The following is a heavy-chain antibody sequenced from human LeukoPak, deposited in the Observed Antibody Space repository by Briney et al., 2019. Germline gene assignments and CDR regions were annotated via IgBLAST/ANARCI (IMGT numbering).Heavy chain of an antibody. J-gene: IGHJ3*01. V-gene: IGHV1-58*01. CDR2: IVVGSGNT. Sequence: SVKVSCKASGFTFTSSAVQWVRQARGQRLEWIGWIVVGSGNTNYAQKFQERVTITRDMSTSTVYMELSSLRSEDTAVYYCATEGRPTVVTFRKGAVDLWGQGTMVTVSS. CDR1: GFTFTSSA. CDR3: ATEGRPTVVTFRKGAVDL. D-gene: IGHD4-23*01.